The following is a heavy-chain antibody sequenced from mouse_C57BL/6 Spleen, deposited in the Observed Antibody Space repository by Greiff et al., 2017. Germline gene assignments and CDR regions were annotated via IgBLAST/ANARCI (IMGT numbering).Heavy chain of an antibody. V-gene: IGHV1-54*01. CDR1: GYAFTNYL. J-gene: IGHJ2*01. D-gene: IGHD2-1*01. CDR3: AGERIYYGNYSYYFDY. Sequence: VQLQQSGAELVRPGTSVKVSCKASGYAFTNYLIEWVKQRPGQGLEWIGVINPGSGGTNYNEKFQGKATLTADKSSSTAYMQLSSLTSEDSAVYFSAGERIYYGNYSYYFDYWGQGTTLTVSS. CDR2: INPGSGGT.